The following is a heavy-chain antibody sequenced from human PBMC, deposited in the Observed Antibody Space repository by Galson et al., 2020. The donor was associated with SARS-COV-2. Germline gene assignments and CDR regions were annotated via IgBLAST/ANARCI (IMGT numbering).Heavy chain of an antibody. D-gene: IGHD3-10*01. Sequence: GGSLRLSCAASGFTFSSYDMHWVRQATGKGLEWVSAIGTAGDTYYPGSVKGRFTISRENAKNSLYLQMNSLRAGDTAVCYCARGSMDMVRGVIYDYYYYYMDVWGKGTTVTVSS. CDR1: GFTFSSYD. CDR2: IGTAGDT. CDR3: ARGSMDMVRGVIYDYYYYYMDV. V-gene: IGHV3-13*01. J-gene: IGHJ6*03.